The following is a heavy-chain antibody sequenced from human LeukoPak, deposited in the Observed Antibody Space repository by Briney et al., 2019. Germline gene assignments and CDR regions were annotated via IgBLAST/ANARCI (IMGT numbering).Heavy chain of an antibody. CDR3: ARWYSSGWYGYGHFDY. D-gene: IGHD6-19*01. J-gene: IGHJ4*02. V-gene: IGHV4-39*07. CDR2: IYYSGST. Sequence: SETLSLTCTVSGGSISSSSYYWGWIRQPPGKGLEWIGSIYYSGSTYYNPSLKSRVTISVDTSKNQFSLKLSSVTAADTAVYYCARWYSSGWYGYGHFDYRGQGTLVTVSS. CDR1: GGSISSSSYY.